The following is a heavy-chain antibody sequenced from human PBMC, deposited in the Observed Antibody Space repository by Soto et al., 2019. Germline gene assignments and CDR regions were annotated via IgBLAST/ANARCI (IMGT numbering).Heavy chain of an antibody. D-gene: IGHD6-6*01. CDR2: INPHSGGT. CDR3: AKEATSSSGDWFDP. J-gene: IGHJ5*02. V-gene: IGHV1-2*02. Sequence: QVQLIQSGPEVKEPGASVRVSCKALGYAFTGYHIHWVRQAPGPGLEWMGWINPHSGGTKFAQKFEGRVTLTRDTSISTTYMDVTRLRPDDTAVYYCAKEATSSSGDWFDPWGQGTLVTVSS. CDR1: GYAFTGYH.